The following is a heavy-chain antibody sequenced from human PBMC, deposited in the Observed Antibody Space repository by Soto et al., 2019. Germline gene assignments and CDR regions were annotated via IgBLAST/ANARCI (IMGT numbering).Heavy chain of an antibody. CDR2: IKQDGSEK. Sequence: ESVGGLVQPGGSLRLSCAASGFTFSSYWMSWVRQAPGKGLEWVANIKQDGSEKYYVDSVKGRFTISRDNAKNSLYLQMNSLRAEDTAVYYCARGKTGIAAAGTNDYWGQGTLVTVSS. D-gene: IGHD6-13*01. CDR3: ARGKTGIAAAGTNDY. CDR1: GFTFSSYW. J-gene: IGHJ4*02. V-gene: IGHV3-7*01.